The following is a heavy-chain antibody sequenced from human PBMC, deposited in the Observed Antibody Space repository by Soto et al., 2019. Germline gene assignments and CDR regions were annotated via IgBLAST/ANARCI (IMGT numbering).Heavy chain of an antibody. Sequence: EVQLLESGGGLVQPGGSLRLSCTASGFTFSRHAMTWVRQAPGKGLEWVSGLSDSGGSIYYADSVKGRFTISRDNSMNTLYLQMNPRRAEDTAIYYCAKVSSSWYAGFFDRWGQGTLVTVSS. V-gene: IGHV3-23*01. J-gene: IGHJ4*02. CDR3: AKVSSSWYAGFFDR. CDR2: LSDSGGSI. D-gene: IGHD6-13*01. CDR1: GFTFSRHA.